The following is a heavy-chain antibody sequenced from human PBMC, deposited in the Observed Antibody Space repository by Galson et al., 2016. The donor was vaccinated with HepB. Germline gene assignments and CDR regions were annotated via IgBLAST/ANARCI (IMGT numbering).Heavy chain of an antibody. CDR1: GFSFSSYA. CDR2: ISYDGPNK. V-gene: IGHV3-30*18. Sequence: SLRLSCAASGFSFSSYAMHWVRQAPGKGLEWVAIISYDGPNKYYVDSVKGRFTISRDNSKNTLSLQMNGLTAEDTAVYYCAKEQYPGLETSALDYGGQGTLVTVSS. D-gene: IGHD1-1*01. CDR3: AKEQYPGLETSALDY. J-gene: IGHJ4*02.